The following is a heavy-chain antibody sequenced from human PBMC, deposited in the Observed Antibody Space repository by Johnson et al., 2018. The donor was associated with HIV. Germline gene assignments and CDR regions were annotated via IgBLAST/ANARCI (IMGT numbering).Heavy chain of an antibody. CDR1: GFTFSSYA. V-gene: IGHV3-30*04. Sequence: QVQLVESGGGVVQPGRSLRLSCAASGFTFSSYAMHWVRQAPGKGLEWVAVISYEGNNKYYADSVKGRFTISRDNAKNSLYLQMNSLRAEDTAVYYCARDQRRSSWYTEGEKVGNAFDIWGQGTMVTVSS. J-gene: IGHJ3*02. D-gene: IGHD6-13*01. CDR2: ISYEGNNK. CDR3: ARDQRRSSWYTEGEKVGNAFDI.